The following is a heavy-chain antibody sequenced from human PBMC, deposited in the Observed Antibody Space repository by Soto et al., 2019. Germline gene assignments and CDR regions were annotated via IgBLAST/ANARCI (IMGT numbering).Heavy chain of an antibody. CDR3: ARGGMWYPYYFDY. CDR2: IYYSGST. CDR1: GGSISSGDYY. V-gene: IGHV4-30-4*01. J-gene: IGHJ4*02. D-gene: IGHD2-15*01. Sequence: PSETLSLTCTVSGGSISSGDYYWSWIRQPPGKGLEWIGYIYYSGSTYYNPSLKSRVTISVDTSKNQFSLKLSSVTAADTAVYYCARGGMWYPYYFDYWGQGTLVTVSS.